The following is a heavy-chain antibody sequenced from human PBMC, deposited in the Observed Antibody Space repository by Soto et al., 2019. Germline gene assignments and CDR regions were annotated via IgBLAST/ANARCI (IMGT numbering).Heavy chain of an antibody. CDR1: GFSFSNYN. CDR3: ARDFGHGYYLDY. CDR2: ITDNSDTV. Sequence: PGGSLRLSCVASGFSFSNYNMNWVRQAPGKGLEWVSYITDNSDTVHYADSVRGRFTISRDNAESSLYLQMNSLRDEDTAVYFCARDFGHGYYLDYWGRGTLVTVSS. V-gene: IGHV3-48*02. J-gene: IGHJ4*02. D-gene: IGHD3-3*01.